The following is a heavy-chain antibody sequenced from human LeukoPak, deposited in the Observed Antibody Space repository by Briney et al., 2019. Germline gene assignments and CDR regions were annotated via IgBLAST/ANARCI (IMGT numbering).Heavy chain of an antibody. CDR3: ARDRNYFEF. V-gene: IGHV3-74*01. CDR1: GLTFSSYW. J-gene: IGHJ4*02. Sequence: SGPSMTHSCAPTGLTFSSYWMHWVRQAPGKGLVWVSRINSDGSSISYADSVKGRFTISRDNAKNTLYLQMNSLRAEDTAVYYCARDRNYFEFWCQGTLVSVSS. CDR2: INSDGSSI.